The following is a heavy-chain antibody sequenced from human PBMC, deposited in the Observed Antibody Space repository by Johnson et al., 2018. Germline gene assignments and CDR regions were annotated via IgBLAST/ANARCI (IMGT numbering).Heavy chain of an antibody. V-gene: IGHV3-15*07. CDR2: IKSKTDGGTT. CDR3: TRGASNYDYYYYYMDV. Sequence: EVQLVESWGGLVKPGGSLRLSCAASGFTFSNAWMIWVRQAPGKGLEWVGRIKSKTDGGTTDYAAPVKGRFTISRDDSKNTQYLQMNSLKTEDTAVYYCTRGASNYDYYYYYMDVWGKGTTVTVSS. CDR1: GFTFSNAW. J-gene: IGHJ6*03. D-gene: IGHD4-11*01.